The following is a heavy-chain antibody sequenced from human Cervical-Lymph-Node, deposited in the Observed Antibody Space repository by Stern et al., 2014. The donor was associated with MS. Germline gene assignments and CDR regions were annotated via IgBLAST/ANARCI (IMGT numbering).Heavy chain of an antibody. CDR3: AGSGTYYPDY. D-gene: IGHD3-3*01. J-gene: IGHJ4*02. CDR2: VHYSGTT. V-gene: IGHV4-59*08. CDR1: GGSISSYY. Sequence: QVQLVESGPGLVKPSETLSLTCSVSGGSISSYYWNWIRQPPGKGLEWIANVHYSGTTNYNPSLKSRVNILLEPSIKQISLKLTSVTAADTAVYYCAGSGTYYPDYWGQGILVTVSS.